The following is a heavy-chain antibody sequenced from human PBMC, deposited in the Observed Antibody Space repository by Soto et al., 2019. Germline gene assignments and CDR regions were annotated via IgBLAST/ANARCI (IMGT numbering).Heavy chain of an antibody. Sequence: EVQLVESGGGLVQPGGSLRLSCAASGFTFSSYSMNWVRKAPGKGLEWVSYISSSSTTMYYADSVKGRFTISRDNAKNSRYLQMNSLRAEDTAVYYCARDYSSVCYFDYWGQGTLVTLSS. V-gene: IGHV3-48*01. CDR3: ARDYSSVCYFDY. CDR1: GFTFSSYS. D-gene: IGHD6-25*01. CDR2: ISSSSTTM. J-gene: IGHJ4*02.